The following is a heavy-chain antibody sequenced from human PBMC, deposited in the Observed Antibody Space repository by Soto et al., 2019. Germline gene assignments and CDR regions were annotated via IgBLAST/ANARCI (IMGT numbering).Heavy chain of an antibody. D-gene: IGHD4-4*01. J-gene: IGHJ4*02. CDR2: ISYDGSNK. CDR1: GFTFSSYA. V-gene: IGHV3-30-3*01. CDR3: ARDPDSNYPNYYFDY. Sequence: PGGSLRLSCAASGFTFSSYAMHWVRQAPGKGLEWVAVISYDGSNKYYADSVKGRFTISRDNSKNTLYLQMNSLRAEDTAVYYCARDPDSNYPNYYFDYWGQGTLVTSPQ.